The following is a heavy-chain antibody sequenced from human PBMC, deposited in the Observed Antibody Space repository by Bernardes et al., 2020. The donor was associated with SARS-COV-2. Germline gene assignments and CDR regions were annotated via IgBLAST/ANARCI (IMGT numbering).Heavy chain of an antibody. CDR1: GGSFSAYY. CDR2: INHSGST. Sequence: SETLSLTCAVYGGSFSAYYWSWIRHPPGKGLEWIGEINHSGSTNYNPSLKFRVTISVDTSKYQFSLKLSSVTAADTAVYYCSSWVQSDGMGVWGQGNKVNVSS. V-gene: IGHV4-34*01. CDR3: SSWVQSDGMGV. J-gene: IGHJ6*02. D-gene: IGHD3-10*01.